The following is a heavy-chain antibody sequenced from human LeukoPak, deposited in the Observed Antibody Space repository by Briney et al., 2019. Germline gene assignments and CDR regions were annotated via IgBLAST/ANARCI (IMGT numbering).Heavy chain of an antibody. D-gene: IGHD3-3*02. CDR3: ATQFWSGYWGSSDY. CDR2: IYTSGST. Sequence: SETLSLTCTVSGGSISSYYWSWIRQPAGKGLEWIGRIYTSGSTNYNPSLKSRVTMSVDTSKNQFSLKLSSVTAADTAVYYCATQFWSGYWGSSDYWGQGTLVTVSS. CDR1: GGSISSYY. V-gene: IGHV4-4*07. J-gene: IGHJ4*02.